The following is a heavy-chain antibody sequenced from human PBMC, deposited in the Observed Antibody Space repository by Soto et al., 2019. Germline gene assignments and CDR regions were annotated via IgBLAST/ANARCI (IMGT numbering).Heavy chain of an antibody. D-gene: IGHD3-3*01. J-gene: IGHJ4*02. V-gene: IGHV3-23*01. CDR2: ISGSGGST. CDR1: GFTFSSYA. CDR3: AKTSYYDFWSGYFDY. Sequence: GGSLRLSCAASGFTFSSYAMSWVRQAPGKGLEWVSAISGSGGSTYYADSVKGRFTISRDNSKNTLYLQMNSLRAEDTAVYYCAKTSYYDFWSGYFDYWGQGTLVTVSS.